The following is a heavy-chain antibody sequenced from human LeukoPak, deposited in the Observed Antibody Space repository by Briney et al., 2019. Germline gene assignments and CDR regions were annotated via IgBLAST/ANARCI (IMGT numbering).Heavy chain of an antibody. V-gene: IGHV4-34*01. J-gene: IGHJ4*02. CDR2: INHSGST. CDR1: GGSFSGYY. Sequence: SETLSLTCAVYGGSFSGYYWSWIRQPPGKGLEWIGEINHSGSTNYNPSLKSRVTISVDTSKNQFSLKLSSVTAADTAVYYCASVDYGDYLFDYWGQGTLVTVSS. D-gene: IGHD4-17*01. CDR3: ASVDYGDYLFDY.